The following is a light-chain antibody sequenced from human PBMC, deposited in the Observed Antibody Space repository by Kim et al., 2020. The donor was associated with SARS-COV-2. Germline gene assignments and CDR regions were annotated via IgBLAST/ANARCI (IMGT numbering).Light chain of an antibody. V-gene: IGKV3-20*01. J-gene: IGKJ1*01. CDR1: QSVRSNN. CDR3: QQYVTSPWT. Sequence: EIVLTQSPGTLSLSPGERATLSCRASQSVRSNNLAWFQQKPGQAPRLLIYGASSRATGIPDRFSGSGSGTDFTLTIIRLEPEDFAVYSCQQYVTSPWTLGQETKVDIK. CDR2: GAS.